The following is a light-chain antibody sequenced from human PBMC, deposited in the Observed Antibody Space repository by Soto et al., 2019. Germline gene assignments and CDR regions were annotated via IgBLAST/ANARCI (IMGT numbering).Light chain of an antibody. J-gene: IGKJ1*01. V-gene: IGKV3-20*01. CDR3: QQYGISPHT. CDR1: QSVSISY. CDR2: DAS. Sequence: EIVLTQSPDTLSLSPGERATLSCRASQSVSISYLAWYQQKAGQAPRLLIYDASSRATGIPARFSGSGSGTDFTLTISRLEPEDFAVYYCQQYGISPHTFGQGTKVDIK.